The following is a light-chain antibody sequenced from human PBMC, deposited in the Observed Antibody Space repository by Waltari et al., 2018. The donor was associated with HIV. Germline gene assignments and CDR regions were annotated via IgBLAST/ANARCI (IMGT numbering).Light chain of an antibody. V-gene: IGKV1-33*01. CDR2: DAS. CDR1: QDISNY. CDR3: QQYDNLLSIT. Sequence: DIQMTQSPSSLSASVGDRVTITCQASQDISNYLNWYQQKPGKAPKLLIYDASNLERGVSSRFSGSGSGTDFTFTISSLQPEDIATYYCQQYDNLLSITFGQGTRLEIK. J-gene: IGKJ5*01.